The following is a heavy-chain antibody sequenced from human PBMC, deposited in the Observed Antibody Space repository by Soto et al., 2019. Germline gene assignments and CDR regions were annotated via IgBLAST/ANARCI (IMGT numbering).Heavy chain of an antibody. Sequence: EVQLVESGGGLVKPGGSLSLSCAASGFPFSNALMSWVRQAPGKGLEWVGRIKSKTDGGTKDYAAPVKGRFTISRDDSKNTLYLQMNSLKTEDTAVYYCTTGLTIFGVVIDPWGQGTLVTVSS. D-gene: IGHD3-3*01. CDR3: TTGLTIFGVVIDP. J-gene: IGHJ5*02. CDR2: IKSKTDGGTK. CDR1: GFPFSNAL. V-gene: IGHV3-15*01.